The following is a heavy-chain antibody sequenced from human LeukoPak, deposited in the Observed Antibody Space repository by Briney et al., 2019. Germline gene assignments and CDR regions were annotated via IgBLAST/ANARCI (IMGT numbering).Heavy chain of an antibody. D-gene: IGHD2-2*01. CDR3: ARLRYAPDV. CDR2: IKQDGSEK. J-gene: IGHJ4*02. CDR1: GFTFSGYW. V-gene: IGHV3-7*04. Sequence: RGSLRLSCAASGFTFSGYWMSWVRQAPGKGLEWVAHIKQDGSEKYYVHSVKGRFTISRDNAKNSLYLQLNSRRLEDTAVYYCARLRYAPDVWGQGTLVTVSS.